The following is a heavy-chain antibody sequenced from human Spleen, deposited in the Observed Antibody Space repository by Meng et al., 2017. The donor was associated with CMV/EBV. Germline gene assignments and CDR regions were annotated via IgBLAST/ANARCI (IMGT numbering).Heavy chain of an antibody. CDR3: ARDGGLYTMDV. D-gene: IGHD4-23*01. CDR1: GGSITSHY. CDR2: IYYSGST. Sequence: SETLSLTCTVSGGSITSHYWSWIRQPPGKGLEWIGYIYYSGSTNYNPSLKSRVTISVDTSKTQFSLKLTSVTAADTAVYYCARDGGLYTMDVWGQGTTVTVSS. J-gene: IGHJ6*02. V-gene: IGHV4-59*11.